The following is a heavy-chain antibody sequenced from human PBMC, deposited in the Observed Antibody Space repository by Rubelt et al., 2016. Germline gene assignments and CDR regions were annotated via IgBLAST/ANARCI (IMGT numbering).Heavy chain of an antibody. J-gene: IGHJ4*02. CDR2: IDPSDSYT. Sequence: EVQLVQSGAEVKKPGESLRISCKGSGYTFTNHWISWVRQMPGKGLEWMGRIDPSDSYTNYNPSLRANDTIQVEKSISTAYLQWSSLQASDTAMYYCARRNSGTYSPFDYWGQGTMVTVSP. D-gene: IGHD1-26*01. CDR1: GYTFTNHW. CDR3: ARRNSGTYSPFDY. V-gene: IGHV5-10-1*01.